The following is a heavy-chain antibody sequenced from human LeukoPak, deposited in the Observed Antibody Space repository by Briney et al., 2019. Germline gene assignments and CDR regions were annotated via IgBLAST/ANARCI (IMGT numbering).Heavy chain of an antibody. CDR1: RYTFTGYD. D-gene: IGHD6-13*01. CDR2: INPNSGGT. V-gene: IGHV1-2*02. J-gene: IGHJ4*02. CDR3: ARVRSSSWLDY. Sequence: ASVKVSCKASRYTFTGYDMHWVRQGPGQGLEWMGWINPNSGGTNYAQKFQGRVTMTRDTSISTAYMELSRLRSDDTAVYYCARVRSSSWLDYWGQGTLVTVSS.